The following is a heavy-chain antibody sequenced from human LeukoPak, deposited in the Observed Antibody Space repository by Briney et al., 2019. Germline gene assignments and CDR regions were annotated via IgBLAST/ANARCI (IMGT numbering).Heavy chain of an antibody. Sequence: SETLSLTCNVSGGSIDRSVYYWGWIRQPPGKALEWIGSIYYSGSTSYNPSVKSRVTISVDTSRNQFSLKLASVTAADTAVYYCARGKRYSSSWYSRDNWFDPWGQGTLVTVSS. V-gene: IGHV4-39*01. CDR2: IYYSGST. CDR3: ARGKRYSSSWYSRDNWFDP. D-gene: IGHD6-13*01. J-gene: IGHJ5*02. CDR1: GGSIDRSVYY.